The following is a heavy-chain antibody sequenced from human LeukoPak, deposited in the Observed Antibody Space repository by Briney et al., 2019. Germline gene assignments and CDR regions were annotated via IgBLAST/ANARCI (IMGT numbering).Heavy chain of an antibody. Sequence: ASVKVSCKASGYTFTGFYIHWVRQAPGQGLEWMGRINPNSGDTNYAQKFLARVTMTRDTSISTAFMELARLRSDDTAVYYCARVGYYDGSGYLDYWGQGTLVPVSS. J-gene: IGHJ4*02. V-gene: IGHV1-2*06. CDR2: INPNSGDT. CDR1: GYTFTGFY. CDR3: ARVGYYDGSGYLDY. D-gene: IGHD3-22*01.